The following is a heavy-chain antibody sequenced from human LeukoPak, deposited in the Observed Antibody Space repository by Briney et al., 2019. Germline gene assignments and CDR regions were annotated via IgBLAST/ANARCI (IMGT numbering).Heavy chain of an antibody. CDR1: GGSFSGYY. D-gene: IGHD3-22*01. CDR2: INHSGST. J-gene: IGHJ4*02. CDR3: ARDKYYYDSSGSIRFDY. Sequence: SETLSLTCAAYGGSFSGYYWSWIRQPPGKGLEWIGEINHSGSTNYNPSLKNRVTMSVDTSKNQFSLKLSSVTAADTAVYYCARDKYYYDSSGSIRFDYWGQGTLVTVSS. V-gene: IGHV4-34*01.